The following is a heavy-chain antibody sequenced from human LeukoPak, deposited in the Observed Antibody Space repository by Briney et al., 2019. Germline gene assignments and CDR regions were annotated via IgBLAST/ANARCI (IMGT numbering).Heavy chain of an antibody. CDR2: INHSGST. D-gene: IGHD3-10*01. V-gene: IGHV4-34*01. J-gene: IGHJ4*02. CDR1: GGSSSGYY. Sequence: PSETLSLTCAVYGGSSSGYYWSWIRQPPGKGLEWIGEINHSGSTNYNPSLKSRVTISVDTSKNQFSLKLSSVTAADTAVYYCARKFTSMVRGVITFDWGQGTLVTVSS. CDR3: ARKFTSMVRGVITFD.